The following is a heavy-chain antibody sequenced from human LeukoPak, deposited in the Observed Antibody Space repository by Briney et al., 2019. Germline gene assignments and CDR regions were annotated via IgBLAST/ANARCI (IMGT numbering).Heavy chain of an antibody. D-gene: IGHD3-16*02. V-gene: IGHV3-15*06. Sequence: PGGSLRLSCATSGFTFSRAWMHWVRQAPGKGLEWVGRISRQIDGGTTNYAAPVKDRFTIPRVDSKGTLSLQMNDLKTEDTGVYYCSTDDYIWGTYRYFYAYWGQGTLVTVSS. CDR3: STDDYIWGTYRYFYAY. CDR2: ISRQIDGGTT. CDR1: GFTFSRAW. J-gene: IGHJ4*02.